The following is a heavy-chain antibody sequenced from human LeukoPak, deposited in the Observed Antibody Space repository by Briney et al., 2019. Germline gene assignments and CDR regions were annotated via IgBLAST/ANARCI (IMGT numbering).Heavy chain of an antibody. CDR3: ARDPAAMAPDAFDI. J-gene: IGHJ3*02. Sequence: ASVKVSCKASGYTLTSYGISWVRQAPGQGLEWMGWISAYNGNTNYAQKLQGRVTMTTDTSTSTAYMELRSLRSDDTAVYYCARDPAAMAPDAFDIWGQGTMVTVSS. CDR2: ISAYNGNT. CDR1: GYTLTSYG. V-gene: IGHV1-18*01. D-gene: IGHD5-18*01.